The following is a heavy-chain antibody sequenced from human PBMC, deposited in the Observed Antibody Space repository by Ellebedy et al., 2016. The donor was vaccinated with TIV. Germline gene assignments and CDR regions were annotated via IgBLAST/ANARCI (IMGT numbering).Heavy chain of an antibody. CDR1: GFTFSSYA. J-gene: IGHJ4*02. CDR3: ASAGTLPTG. V-gene: IGHV3-30-3*01. CDR2: ISYDGSNK. Sequence: GESLKISXAASGFTFSSYAMHWVRQAPGKGLEWVAVISYDGSNKYYADSVKGRFTISRDNSKNTLYLQMNSLRAEDTAVYYCASAGTLPTGWGQGTLVTVSS. D-gene: IGHD1-14*01.